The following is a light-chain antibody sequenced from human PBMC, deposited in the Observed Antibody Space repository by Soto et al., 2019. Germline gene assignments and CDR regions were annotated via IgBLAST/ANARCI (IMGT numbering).Light chain of an antibody. J-gene: IGLJ1*01. Sequence: QAVVTQPPSVSGAPGQRVTISCTGSSSNIGAGYDVHWYQQLPGTAPKLLIYGNSNRPSGVPDRFSGSKSGTSASLAITGLQAEDEADYYCQSYDISLSGVYVFGTGTKVTVL. CDR2: GNS. CDR3: QSYDISLSGVYV. CDR1: SSNIGAGYD. V-gene: IGLV1-40*01.